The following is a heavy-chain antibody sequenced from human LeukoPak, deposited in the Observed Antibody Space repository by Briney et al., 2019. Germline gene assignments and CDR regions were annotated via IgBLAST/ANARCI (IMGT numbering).Heavy chain of an antibody. CDR1: GFTFSSYA. J-gene: IGHJ4*02. CDR3: AKAPEWLSYYFDY. CDR2: ISGSGGST. V-gene: IGHV3-23*01. D-gene: IGHD3-3*01. Sequence: ASVKVSCKASGFTFSSYAMSWVRQAPGKGLEWVSAISGSGGSTYYADSVKGRFTISRDNSKNTLYLQMNSLRAEDTAVYYCAKAPEWLSYYFDYWGQGTLVTVSS.